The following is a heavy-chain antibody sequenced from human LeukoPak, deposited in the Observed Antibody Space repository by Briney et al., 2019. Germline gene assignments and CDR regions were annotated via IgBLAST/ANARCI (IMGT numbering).Heavy chain of an antibody. Sequence: PGGSLRLSCAASGFTFSSYWMHWVRQAPGKGLVWVSRINSDGSSTSYADSVKGRFTISRDNSKNSLYLQMNSLRAEDTAVYYCARDPGYNYGFDYWGQGTLVTVSS. CDR2: INSDGSST. CDR3: ARDPGYNYGFDY. D-gene: IGHD5-18*01. V-gene: IGHV3-74*01. CDR1: GFTFSSYW. J-gene: IGHJ4*02.